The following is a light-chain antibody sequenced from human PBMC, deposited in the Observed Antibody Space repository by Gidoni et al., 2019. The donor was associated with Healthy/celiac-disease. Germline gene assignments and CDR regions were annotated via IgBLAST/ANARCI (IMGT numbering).Light chain of an antibody. V-gene: IGKV3-15*01. CDR2: GAS. Sequence: ASQSVSSNLAWYQQKPGQAPRLLIYGASTRATGIPARCSGSGSGTEFTLTISSLQSEDFAVYYCQQYNNWPPYTFGPGTKLEIK. J-gene: IGKJ2*01. CDR1: QSVSSN. CDR3: QQYNNWPPYT.